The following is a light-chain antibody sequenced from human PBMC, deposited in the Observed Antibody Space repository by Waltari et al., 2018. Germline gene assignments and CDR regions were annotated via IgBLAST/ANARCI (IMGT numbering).Light chain of an antibody. J-gene: IGLJ2*01. CDR1: SSDVGGYNY. CDR3: SSYAGTNNLV. Sequence: QSALTQPPSASGSPGQSVTISCTGSSSDVGGYNYVSWYQQHPGKAPKLMISEVSERPSGVPDRCSGYKSGNTASLTVSGLQAEDEADYYCSSYAGTNNLVFGGGTKLTVL. CDR2: EVS. V-gene: IGLV2-8*01.